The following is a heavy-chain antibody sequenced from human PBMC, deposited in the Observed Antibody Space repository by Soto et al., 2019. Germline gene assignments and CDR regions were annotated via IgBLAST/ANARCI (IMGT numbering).Heavy chain of an antibody. V-gene: IGHV3-11*01. CDR2: ISSSGSTI. J-gene: IGHJ6*03. D-gene: IGHD3-3*01. CDR3: ARDSGYDFWSHYYYYMDV. CDR1: GFTFSDYY. Sequence: GGSLRLSCAASGFTFSDYYMSWIRQAPGKGLEWVSYISSSGSTIYYADSVKGQFTISRDNAKNSLYPQMNSLRAEDTAVYYCARDSGYDFWSHYYYYMDVWGKGTTVTVSS.